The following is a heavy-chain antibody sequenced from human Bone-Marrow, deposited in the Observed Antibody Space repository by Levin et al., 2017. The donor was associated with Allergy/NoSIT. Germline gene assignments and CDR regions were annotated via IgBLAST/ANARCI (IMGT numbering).Heavy chain of an antibody. CDR2: INAAGITT. V-gene: IGHV3-23*01. D-gene: IGHD3-22*01. J-gene: IGHJ4*02. CDR3: AKGHSSGFYGDYFDY. CDR1: GFTFTDYA. Sequence: ETLSLTCAASGFTFTDYAMSWVRQAPGKRLEWVSTINAAGITTYYADSVKGRFTISRDISKNTLYLQMNSLGAEDTAVYYCAKGHSSGFYGDYFDYWGQGTLVTVSS.